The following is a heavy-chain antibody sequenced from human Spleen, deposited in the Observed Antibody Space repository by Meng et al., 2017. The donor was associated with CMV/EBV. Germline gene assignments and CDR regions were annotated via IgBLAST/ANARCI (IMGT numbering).Heavy chain of an antibody. CDR1: YTFSTYT. CDR2: ISGYNGSK. Sequence: YTFSTYTIGWVRQAPGQGLEWMGWISGYNGSKHYAQKFQDRVTMPTDTSTSAAYMELRSLRSDDTAVYFCARLPAPYYYDHSGPFDYWGQGTLVTVSS. J-gene: IGHJ4*02. D-gene: IGHD3-22*01. CDR3: ARLPAPYYYDHSGPFDY. V-gene: IGHV1-18*01.